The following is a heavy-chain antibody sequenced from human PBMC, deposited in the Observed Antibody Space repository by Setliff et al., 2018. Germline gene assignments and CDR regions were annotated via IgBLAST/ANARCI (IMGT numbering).Heavy chain of an antibody. J-gene: IGHJ4*02. CDR1: EYTFTNYW. CDR3: ARDSNYEGAYDF. CDR2: VYCGDSDI. D-gene: IGHD4-4*01. V-gene: IGHV5-51*01. Sequence: PGESLKISCKASEYTFTNYWIGWVRQMPGKGLEWMGVVYCGDSDIRYSPSFQGQVTISADKSISTAYLQWSSVKASDTAMYYCARDSNYEGAYDFWGQGTLVTVSS.